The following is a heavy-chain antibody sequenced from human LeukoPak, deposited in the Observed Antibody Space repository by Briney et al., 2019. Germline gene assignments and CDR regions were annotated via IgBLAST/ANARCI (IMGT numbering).Heavy chain of an antibody. V-gene: IGHV4-59*01. CDR1: GGSISSYY. CDR3: AKGGGYEAQYYYYYLDV. D-gene: IGHD5-12*01. CDR2: IHYSGST. Sequence: PSETLSLTCTVSGGSISSYYWSWIRQPPGKGLEWIGYIHYSGSTNYNPSLKSRVTISVDTSKNQFSLKLSSVTAEDTAVYYCAKGGGYEAQYYYYYLDVWGKGTTVTISS. J-gene: IGHJ6*03.